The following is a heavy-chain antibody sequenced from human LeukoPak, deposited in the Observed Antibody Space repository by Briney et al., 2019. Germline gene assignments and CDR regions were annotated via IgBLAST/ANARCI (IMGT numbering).Heavy chain of an antibody. Sequence: GESLRLSCAASGFTFSTYAMSWVRQAPEKGLEWVSGISTSGNSTYYGDSVKGRFTISRDNAKNSLYLQMNSLRAEDTAVYYCARGIYDSSGYYYGLDVWGQGTTVTVSS. CDR3: ARGIYDSSGYYYGLDV. D-gene: IGHD3-22*01. J-gene: IGHJ6*02. V-gene: IGHV3-23*01. CDR1: GFTFSTYA. CDR2: ISTSGNST.